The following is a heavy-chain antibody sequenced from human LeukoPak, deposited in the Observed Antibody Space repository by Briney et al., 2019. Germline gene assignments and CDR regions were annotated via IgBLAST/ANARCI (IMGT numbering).Heavy chain of an antibody. D-gene: IGHD6-19*01. J-gene: IGHJ4*02. Sequence: GGSLRLSCAASGFTFNGSAMHWVRQASGKGLEWVGRIRSKANSYATAYAASVKGRFTISRDDSKNTAYLQMNSLKTEDTAVYYCTRLDSSGWYLDYWGQGTLVTVSS. CDR2: IRSKANSYAT. CDR3: TRLDSSGWYLDY. CDR1: GFTFNGSA. V-gene: IGHV3-73*01.